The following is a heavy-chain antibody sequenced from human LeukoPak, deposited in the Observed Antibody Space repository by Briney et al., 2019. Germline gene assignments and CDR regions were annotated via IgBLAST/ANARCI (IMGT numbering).Heavy chain of an antibody. CDR1: GYSISSGYY. J-gene: IGHJ5*02. CDR2: IYHSGST. V-gene: IGHV4-38-2*02. CDR3: ARSVGQLVRWFDP. Sequence: SETLSLTCTVSGYSISSGYYWGWIRQPPGEGLEWIGSIYHSGSTYYNPSLKSRVTISADTSKNQFSLKLSSVTAADTAVYYCARSVGQLVRWFDPWGQGTLVTVSS. D-gene: IGHD6-6*01.